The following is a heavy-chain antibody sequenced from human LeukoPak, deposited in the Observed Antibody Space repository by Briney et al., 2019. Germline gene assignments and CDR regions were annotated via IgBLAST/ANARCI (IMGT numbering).Heavy chain of an antibody. D-gene: IGHD6-6*01. V-gene: IGHV6-1*01. CDR3: ARGTAPRGLHAFDI. J-gene: IGHJ3*02. CDR2: TYYRSKWYN. Sequence: SQTLTLTCAISGDSVSSNSAAWNWIRQSPSRGLEWLGRTYYRSKWYNDYAVSVKSRITINPDTSKNQFSLQLNSVTPEDTAVYYCARGTAPRGLHAFDIWGQGTMVTVSS. CDR1: GDSVSSNSAA.